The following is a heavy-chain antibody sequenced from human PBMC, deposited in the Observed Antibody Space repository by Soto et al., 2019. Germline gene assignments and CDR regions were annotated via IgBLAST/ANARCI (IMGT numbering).Heavy chain of an antibody. CDR3: ANAEHPRRSIGFDY. J-gene: IGHJ4*02. Sequence: PGGSLRLSCAGSGFTFASYVMTWVRQAPGKGLEWVSSISATGGSTYYADSVKGRFTISRDNSKNTLYLQMNSLRAEDTAIYYCANAEHPRRSIGFDYWGQGTLVTVSS. CDR1: GFTFASYV. D-gene: IGHD3-16*02. CDR2: ISATGGST. V-gene: IGHV3-23*01.